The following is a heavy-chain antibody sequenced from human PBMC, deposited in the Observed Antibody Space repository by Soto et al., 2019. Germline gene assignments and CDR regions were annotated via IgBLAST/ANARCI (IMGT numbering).Heavy chain of an antibody. Sequence: ASVKVSCKVSGYTLTELSMHWVRQAPGKGLERMGGFDPEDGETIYAQKFQGRVTMTEDTSTDTAYMELSSLRSEDTALYYCATGGSMIVGNTNAFDIWGQGTMVTVSS. J-gene: IGHJ3*02. D-gene: IGHD3-22*01. V-gene: IGHV1-24*01. CDR2: FDPEDGET. CDR3: ATGGSMIVGNTNAFDI. CDR1: GYTLTELS.